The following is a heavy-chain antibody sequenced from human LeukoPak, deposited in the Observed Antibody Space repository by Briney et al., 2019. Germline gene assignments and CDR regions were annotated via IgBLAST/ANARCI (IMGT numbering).Heavy chain of an antibody. D-gene: IGHD6-19*01. CDR1: GFTFGDYL. V-gene: IGHV3-49*03. J-gene: IGHJ4*02. CDR2: ISGGTT. Sequence: GGSLRLSCTASGFTFGDYLMSWFRQAPGKGLEWIGFISGGTTEYAASVKGRFTITRDDSTSIAYLQMNSLTTEDTAVYYCSRGSGWLSVYWGQGTLVTVSS. CDR3: SRGSGWLSVY.